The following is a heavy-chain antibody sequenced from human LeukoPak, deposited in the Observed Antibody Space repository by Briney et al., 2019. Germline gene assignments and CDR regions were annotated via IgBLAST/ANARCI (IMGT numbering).Heavy chain of an antibody. CDR3: TREKPAPDYDILTGYYIDYYYYGMDV. CDR2: IRSKAYGGTT. CDR1: GFTFGDYA. Sequence: GGSLRLSCTASGFTFGDYAMSWVRQAPGKGLEWVGFIRSKAYGGTTEYAASVKGRFTISRDDSKSIAYLQMNSLKTEDTAMYYCTREKPAPDYDILTGYYIDYYYYGMDVWGQGTTVTVSS. J-gene: IGHJ6*02. D-gene: IGHD3-9*01. V-gene: IGHV3-49*04.